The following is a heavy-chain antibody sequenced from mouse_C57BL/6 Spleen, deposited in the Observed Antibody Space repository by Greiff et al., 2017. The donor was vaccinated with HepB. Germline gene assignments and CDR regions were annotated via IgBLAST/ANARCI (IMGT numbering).Heavy chain of an antibody. CDR2: ISSGGSYT. J-gene: IGHJ2*01. CDR3: ARLYDGYYLDY. V-gene: IGHV5-6*01. CDR1: GFTFSSYG. D-gene: IGHD2-3*01. Sequence: EVQGVESGGDLVKPGGSLKLSCAASGFTFSSYGMSWVRQTPDKRLEWVATISSGGSYTYYPDSVKGRFTISRDNAKNTLYLQMSSLKSEDTAMYYCARLYDGYYLDYWGQGTTLTVSS.